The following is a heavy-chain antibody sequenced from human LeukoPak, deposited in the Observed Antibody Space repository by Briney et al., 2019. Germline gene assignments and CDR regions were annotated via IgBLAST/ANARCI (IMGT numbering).Heavy chain of an antibody. CDR1: GFTSSTYW. J-gene: IGHJ6*02. CDR3: VRAGTSGWDYYNYAMDV. Sequence: GGSLRLSCEASGFTSSTYWMSSVCQAPGKGLEWVSNIKQDGSEKDYVDSVEGRFTISRDNAKNSMYLQMNSLRVEDAAIYYCVRAGTSGWDYYNYAMDVWGQGTTVTVSS. D-gene: IGHD6-19*01. CDR2: IKQDGSEK. V-gene: IGHV3-7*01.